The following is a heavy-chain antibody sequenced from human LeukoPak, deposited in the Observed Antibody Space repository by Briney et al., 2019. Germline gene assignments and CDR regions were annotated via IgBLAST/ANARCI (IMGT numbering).Heavy chain of an antibody. CDR2: IQYDGSNE. CDR3: AKDRCSNGIGCFYYYMDV. D-gene: IGHD2-8*01. J-gene: IGHJ6*03. V-gene: IGHV3-30*02. Sequence: GGSLRLSCAASGFTFSSYAMSWVRQAPGKGLEWVAYIQYDGSNEQYGDSVKGRFSISRDSSKNIVFLQMNSLRPEDTAVYYCAKDRCSNGIGCFYYYMDVWGKGTTVTISS. CDR1: GFTFSSYA.